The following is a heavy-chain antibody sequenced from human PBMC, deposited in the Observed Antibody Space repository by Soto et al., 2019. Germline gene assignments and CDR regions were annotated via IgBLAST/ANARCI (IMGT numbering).Heavy chain of an antibody. CDR1: GFTFRSYS. D-gene: IGHD6-13*01. Sequence: EVQLVESGGGLVQPGGSLRLACAASGFTFRSYSMTWVRQAPGKGLEWVANIKLDGSEKFYVDSVKGRFTISRDNARNSLYLQMNSLRAEDSAVYFCARDSSSWVLGVPDYWGQGTLVTVSS. J-gene: IGHJ4*02. V-gene: IGHV3-7*01. CDR2: IKLDGSEK. CDR3: ARDSSSWVLGVPDY.